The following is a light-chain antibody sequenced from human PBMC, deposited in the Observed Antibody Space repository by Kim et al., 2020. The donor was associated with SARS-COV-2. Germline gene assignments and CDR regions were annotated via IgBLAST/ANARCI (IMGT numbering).Light chain of an antibody. Sequence: VIWMTQSPSLLSASTGDRVTISCRMSQGIRSYLAWYQQKPGKAPELLIYAASTLQSGVPSRFSGSGSGTDFTLTISCLQSEDFATYYCQQYYSFPWTFGQGAKVDIK. J-gene: IGKJ1*01. V-gene: IGKV1D-8*01. CDR2: AAS. CDR3: QQYYSFPWT. CDR1: QGIRSY.